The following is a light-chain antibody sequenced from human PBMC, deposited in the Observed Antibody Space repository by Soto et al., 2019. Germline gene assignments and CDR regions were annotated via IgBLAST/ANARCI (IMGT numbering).Light chain of an antibody. Sequence: ALTQPASVSGSPGQSITISCTGTSSDVGLYNYVSWYQQHPGKAPKLMIYDVSNRPSGVSNRFSGSKSGNTASLTISGLQAEDEADYYCSSSTTSTPRVFGGGTKVTVL. CDR3: SSSTTSTPRV. CDR1: SSDVGLYNY. CDR2: DVS. J-gene: IGLJ2*01. V-gene: IGLV2-14*01.